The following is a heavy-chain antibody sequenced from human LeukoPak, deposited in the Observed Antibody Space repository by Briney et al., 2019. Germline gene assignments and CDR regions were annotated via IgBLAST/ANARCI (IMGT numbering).Heavy chain of an antibody. CDR1: GGSISSSSYY. D-gene: IGHD6-19*01. J-gene: IGHJ6*03. CDR2: IYYSGST. CDR3: ARAGGSGWYPYYYYYYMDV. V-gene: IGHV4-39*07. Sequence: PSETLSLTSTVSGGSISSSSYYWGWIRQPPGKGLEWIGSIYYSGSTYYNPSLKSRVTISVDTSKNQFSLKLSSVTAADTAVYYCARAGGSGWYPYYYYYYMDVWGKGTTVTVSS.